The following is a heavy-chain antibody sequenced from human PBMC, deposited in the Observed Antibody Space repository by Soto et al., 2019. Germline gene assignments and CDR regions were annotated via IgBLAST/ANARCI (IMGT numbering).Heavy chain of an antibody. D-gene: IGHD1-26*01. CDR2: TSYTGNT. Sequence: SETLSLTCIVSGGSITSYHWSWIRQFPGKGLQWIAYTSYTGNTNYNPSFQRRVTISIXXXXXXLXLXTXXXTAPXTAVHDCARDMHAAFTHYFDPWGQGTMVTVSS. CDR3: ARDMHAAFTHYFDP. V-gene: IGHV4-59*01. CDR1: GGSITSYH. J-gene: IGHJ5*02.